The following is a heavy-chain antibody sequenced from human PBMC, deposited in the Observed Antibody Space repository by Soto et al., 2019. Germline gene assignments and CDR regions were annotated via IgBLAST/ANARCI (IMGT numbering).Heavy chain of an antibody. Sequence: ASVKVSCKVSGYTLTELSMHWVRQAPGKGLEWMGGFDPEDGETIYAQKFKGRVTMTEDTSTDTAYMELSSLRSEDTAVYYCATDHDTYYYDSSGYRPRSFDYWGQGTLVTVSS. CDR1: GYTLTELS. CDR3: ATDHDTYYYDSSGYRPRSFDY. V-gene: IGHV1-24*01. J-gene: IGHJ4*02. CDR2: FDPEDGET. D-gene: IGHD3-22*01.